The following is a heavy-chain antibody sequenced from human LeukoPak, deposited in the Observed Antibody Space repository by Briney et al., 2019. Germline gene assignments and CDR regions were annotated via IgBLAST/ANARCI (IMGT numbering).Heavy chain of an antibody. D-gene: IGHD3-22*01. Sequence: SVKVSCKASGGTFSSYAISWVRQAPGQGLEWMGRIIPILGIANYAQKFQGRVTITADKSTSTAYMELSSLRSEDTAVYYCASLQVDDSSGYYPHYYYYGMDVWGQGTTVTVPS. CDR2: IIPILGIA. V-gene: IGHV1-69*04. CDR3: ASLQVDDSSGYYPHYYYYGMDV. CDR1: GGTFSSYA. J-gene: IGHJ6*02.